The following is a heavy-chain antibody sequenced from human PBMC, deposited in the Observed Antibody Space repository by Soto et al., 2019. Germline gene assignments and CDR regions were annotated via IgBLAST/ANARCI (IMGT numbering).Heavy chain of an antibody. D-gene: IGHD3-3*01. CDR1: GFTFSSYA. V-gene: IGHV3-23*01. J-gene: IGHJ5*02. Sequence: GGSLRLSCEASGFTFSSYAMSWVRQAPGKGLEWVSSISGSAEITYYADSVEGRFSISRDSSQNTLYLQLNSLRAEDTALYYYAKDPLYYDFWGGPGGWFDPWGQGTLVTVSS. CDR3: AKDPLYYDFWGGPGGWFDP. CDR2: ISGSAEIT.